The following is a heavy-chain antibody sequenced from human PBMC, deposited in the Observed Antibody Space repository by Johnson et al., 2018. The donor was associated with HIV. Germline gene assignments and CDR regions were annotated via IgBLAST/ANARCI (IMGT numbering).Heavy chain of an antibody. V-gene: IGHV3-11*04. CDR3: ARIPGSGWEHDAFDI. D-gene: IGHD6-19*01. J-gene: IGHJ3*02. Sequence: QVQLVESGGGLVKPGGSLRLSCAASAFTFSDYYMTWMRQAPGKGLEWVSYISSSGSTIYYADSVTGRFTISRDNAKNSLYLQMNSLRAEDTAVYYCARIPGSGWEHDAFDIWGQGTMVTVSS. CDR1: AFTFSDYY. CDR2: ISSSGSTI.